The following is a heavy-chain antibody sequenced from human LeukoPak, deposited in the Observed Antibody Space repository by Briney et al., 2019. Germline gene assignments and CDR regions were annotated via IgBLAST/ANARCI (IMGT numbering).Heavy chain of an antibody. CDR3: ARYKRDYYGSGSSFDY. J-gene: IGHJ4*02. D-gene: IGHD3-10*01. V-gene: IGHV4-34*01. CDR1: GGSFSGYY. Sequence: SETLSLTCAVYGGSFSGYYWSWIRQPPGKGLEWIGEINHSGGTNYNPSLKSRVIISVDTSKNQFSLKLSSVTAADTAVYYCARYKRDYYGSGSSFDYWGQGTLVTVSS. CDR2: INHSGGT.